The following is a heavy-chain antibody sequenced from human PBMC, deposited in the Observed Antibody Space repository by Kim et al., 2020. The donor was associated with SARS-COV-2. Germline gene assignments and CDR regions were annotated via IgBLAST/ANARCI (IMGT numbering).Heavy chain of an antibody. J-gene: IGHJ4*02. D-gene: IGHD3-10*01. CDR3: AKGGYYYGSGSLTDY. CDR1: GGSISSGGYY. CDR2: IYYSGST. V-gene: IGHV4-31*03. Sequence: SETLSLTCTVSGGSISSGGYYWSWLRQHPGKGLEWIGYIYYSGSTYYNPSLKSRVTISVDTSKNQFSLKLSSVTDEDTAVYYCAKGGYYYGSGSLTDYWGQGTLVTVSS.